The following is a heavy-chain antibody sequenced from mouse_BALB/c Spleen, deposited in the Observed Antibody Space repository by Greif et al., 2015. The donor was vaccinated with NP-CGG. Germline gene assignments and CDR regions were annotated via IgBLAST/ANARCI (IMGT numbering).Heavy chain of an antibody. Sequence: QVQLQQSGAELAKPGASVKMSCKASGNTFTSYWMHWVKQRPGQGLEWIGYINPSTGYTEYNQKFKDKATLTADKSSSTAYMQLSSLTSEDSAVYYCARDYDYWYFDVWGAGTTVTVSS. CDR1: GNTFTSYW. CDR3: ARDYDYWYFDV. D-gene: IGHD2-4*01. V-gene: IGHV1-7*01. CDR2: INPSTGYT. J-gene: IGHJ1*01.